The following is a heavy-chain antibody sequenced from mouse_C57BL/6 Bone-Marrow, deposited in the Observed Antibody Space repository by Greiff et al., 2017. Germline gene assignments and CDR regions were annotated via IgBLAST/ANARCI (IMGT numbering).Heavy chain of an antibody. D-gene: IGHD1-1*01. J-gene: IGHJ2*01. CDR3: ARESEYYGYCDY. CDR1: GFTFSSYA. Sequence: EVHLVASGGGLVKPGGSLKLSCAASGFTFSSYAMSWVRQTPEKRLEWVATISDGGSYTYYQDNVKGRFTISRDNAKNNLYLQMSHLKSEDTAMYYCARESEYYGYCDYWGQGTTLTVSS. CDR2: ISDGGSYT. V-gene: IGHV5-4*01.